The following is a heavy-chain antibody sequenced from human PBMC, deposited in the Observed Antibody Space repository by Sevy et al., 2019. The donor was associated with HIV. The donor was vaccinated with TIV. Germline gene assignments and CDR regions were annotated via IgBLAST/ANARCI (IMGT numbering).Heavy chain of an antibody. V-gene: IGHV3-9*01. CDR1: GFNFDDYA. Sequence: GGSLRLSCAASGFNFDDYAMHWVRQAPGKGLEWVSGISWNSGTIDYADSVKGRFTISRDNAKNSLHLQMNSLRAEDTALYYCVKDMNIIAVSGSGFDYRGQGILVTVSS. D-gene: IGHD6-19*01. CDR2: ISWNSGTI. CDR3: VKDMNIIAVSGSGFDY. J-gene: IGHJ4*02.